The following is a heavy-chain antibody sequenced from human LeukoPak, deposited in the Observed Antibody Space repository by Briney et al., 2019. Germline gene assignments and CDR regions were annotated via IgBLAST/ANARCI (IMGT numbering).Heavy chain of an antibody. CDR2: ISYDGSNK. CDR1: GFTFSNYA. V-gene: IGHV3-30-3*01. J-gene: IGHJ4*02. CDR3: AKDSRWLQLSYFDY. D-gene: IGHD5-24*01. Sequence: GGSLRLSCAASGFTFSNYALHWVRQAPGKGLEWVAVISYDGSNKYYADSVKGRFTISRDNAKNSLYLQMNSLRAEDTALYYCAKDSRWLQLSYFDYWGQGTLVTVSS.